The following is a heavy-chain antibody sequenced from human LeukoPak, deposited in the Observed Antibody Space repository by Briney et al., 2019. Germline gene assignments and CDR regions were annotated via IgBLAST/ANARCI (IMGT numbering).Heavy chain of an antibody. Sequence: GRSLRLSCAASGFTFSSYAMHWVRQARGKGLEWVAIISFDGSNKYYADSVKGRFTISRDNSKNTLYLQMNSLRAEDTAVYYCARVSSVGAKAGAFDYWGQGTLVTVSS. V-gene: IGHV3-30-3*01. D-gene: IGHD1-26*01. CDR1: GFTFSSYA. J-gene: IGHJ4*02. CDR2: ISFDGSNK. CDR3: ARVSSVGAKAGAFDY.